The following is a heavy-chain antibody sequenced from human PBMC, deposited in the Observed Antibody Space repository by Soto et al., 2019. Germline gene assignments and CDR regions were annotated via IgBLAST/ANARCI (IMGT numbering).Heavy chain of an antibody. CDR2: ISSSGGTI. CDR3: ARDDSSGYYVLPLDY. V-gene: IGHV3-48*02. J-gene: IGHJ4*02. D-gene: IGHD3-22*01. CDR1: GFTFSSCT. Sequence: EVQLVESGGGLVQPGGSLRLSCTASGFTFSSCTMKWVRQAPGRGLEWVSYISSSGGTIYYADSVKGRFTISRDNAKNSLYLPMNSLEDEDPAVYYCARDDSSGYYVLPLDYWGQGTLVTVSS.